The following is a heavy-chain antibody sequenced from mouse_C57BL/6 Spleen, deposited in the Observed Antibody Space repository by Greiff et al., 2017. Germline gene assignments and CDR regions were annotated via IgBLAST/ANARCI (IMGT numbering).Heavy chain of an antibody. Sequence: EVMLVESGGGLVKPGGSLKLSCAASGFTFSSYTMSWVRQTPEKRLEWVATISGGGGNTYYPDSVKGRFTISRDNAKNTLYLQMSSLRSEDTALYYCARLGFYYGSSYYFDYWGQGTTLTVSS. J-gene: IGHJ2*01. CDR2: ISGGGGNT. CDR1: GFTFSSYT. CDR3: ARLGFYYGSSYYFDY. D-gene: IGHD1-1*01. V-gene: IGHV5-9*01.